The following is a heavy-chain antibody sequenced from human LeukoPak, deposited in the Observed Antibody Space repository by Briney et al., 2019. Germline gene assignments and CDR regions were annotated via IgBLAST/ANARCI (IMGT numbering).Heavy chain of an antibody. V-gene: IGHV3-23*01. D-gene: IGHD6-19*01. CDR2: ISVDGESA. J-gene: IGHJ4*02. CDR1: GFSVSTSG. CDR3: SQGVGSGWYPH. Sequence: GGSLRLSCTVSGFSVSTSGMSWVRQAQGKGLQTISAISVDGESAYYADSVKGRFTISRDNSKNTLYLQMNSLRVEDTAVYYCSQGVGSGWYPHWGQGSLVSASS.